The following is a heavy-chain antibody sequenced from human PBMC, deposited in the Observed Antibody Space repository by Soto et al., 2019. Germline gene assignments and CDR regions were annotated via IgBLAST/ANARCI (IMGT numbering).Heavy chain of an antibody. CDR2: IYYSGST. J-gene: IGHJ4*02. Sequence: QVHLQESGPGLVKPSQTLSLTCTVAGGSISSGGYSWSWIRQHPGKGLEWIGYIYYSGSTYYNPSLKSRVTISVDTSKNQFSLKVTSVTAADTAVYYCARGALGGLDYWGQGTLVTVSS. V-gene: IGHV4-31*03. CDR1: GGSISSGGYS. D-gene: IGHD2-15*01. CDR3: ARGALGGLDY.